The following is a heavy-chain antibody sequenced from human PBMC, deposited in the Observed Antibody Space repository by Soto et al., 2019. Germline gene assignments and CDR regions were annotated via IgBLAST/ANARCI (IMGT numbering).Heavy chain of an antibody. D-gene: IGHD6-13*01. CDR1: GGSISSGGYY. CDR3: ARDAIAAAAPYYYYGMDV. J-gene: IGHJ6*02. Sequence: PSETLSLICTVSGGSISSGGYYWSWIRQHPGKGLEWIGYIYYSGSTYYNPSLKSRVTISVDTSKNQFSLKLSSVTAADTAVYYCARDAIAAAAPYYYYGMDVWGQGTTVTVSS. V-gene: IGHV4-31*03. CDR2: IYYSGST.